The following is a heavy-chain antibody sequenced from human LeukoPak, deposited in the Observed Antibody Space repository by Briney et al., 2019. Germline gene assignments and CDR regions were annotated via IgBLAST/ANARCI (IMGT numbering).Heavy chain of an antibody. Sequence: SETLSLTCTVSGVSMSSYYWSWIRQPPGKGLEWIGYIYYSGSNKYNPSLKSRVAISIDTSKNQFSLKLNSVTTADTAVYYCGSSLPYPCGGACWGVFDLGGQGKLAPVSS. CDR3: GSSLPYPCGGACWGVFDL. J-gene: IGHJ3*01. D-gene: IGHD2-21*02. CDR1: GVSMSSYY. CDR2: IYYSGSN. V-gene: IGHV4-59*01.